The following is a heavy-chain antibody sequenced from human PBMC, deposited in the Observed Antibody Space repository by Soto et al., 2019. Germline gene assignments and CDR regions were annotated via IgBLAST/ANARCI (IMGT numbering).Heavy chain of an antibody. CDR3: ARGSSTIVVEENGMDV. Sequence: GGSLRLSCAASGFTFSSYSMNWVRQAPGKGLEWVSSISSSSSYIYYADSVKSRFTISRDNAKNSLYLQMNSLRAEDTAVYYCARGSSTIVVEENGMDVWGQGTTVTVSS. V-gene: IGHV3-21*01. CDR1: GFTFSSYS. CDR2: ISSSSSYI. D-gene: IGHD2-2*01. J-gene: IGHJ6*02.